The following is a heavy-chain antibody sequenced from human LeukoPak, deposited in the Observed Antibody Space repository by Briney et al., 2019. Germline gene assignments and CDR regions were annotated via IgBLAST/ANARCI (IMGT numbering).Heavy chain of an antibody. D-gene: IGHD6-13*01. CDR2: ISTSSSYI. Sequence: PGGSLRLSCAASGFTFSSYSMNWVRQAPGKGLEWVSLISTSSSYIHNADSVKGRFTISRDNAENSLYLQMNSLRAEDTAVYYCARAAIAAARIYYYMDVWGKGTTVTVSS. CDR3: ARAAIAAARIYYYMDV. J-gene: IGHJ6*03. V-gene: IGHV3-21*01. CDR1: GFTFSSYS.